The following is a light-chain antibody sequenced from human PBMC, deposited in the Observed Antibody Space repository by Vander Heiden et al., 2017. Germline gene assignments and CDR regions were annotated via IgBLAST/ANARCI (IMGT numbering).Light chain of an antibody. Sequence: DIQLTQSPSFLSASVGDRVTITCRASQDISSYLAWYQQKPEKAPRLLIYAASTLQSGVPSRFSGSGSGTEFTLTISSLQPEDFATYYCQRLNSYPRTFGQGTKMEIK. CDR3: QRLNSYPRT. CDR2: AAS. J-gene: IGKJ2*01. V-gene: IGKV1-9*01. CDR1: QDISSY.